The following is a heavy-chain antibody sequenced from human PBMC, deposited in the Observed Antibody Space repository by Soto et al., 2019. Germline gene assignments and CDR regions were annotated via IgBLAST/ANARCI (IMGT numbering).Heavy chain of an antibody. Sequence: QVQLQESGPGLVKPSEPLSLTCTVSGGFISSYYWSWIRQPAGKGLEWIGRIYTSGSTNYNPSLTSRVTMSVDTSKNQFSLKLSSVSAADTAVYYCARDRRGVLYSYAGWYGMDVWGQGSTVTVSS. V-gene: IGHV4-4*07. CDR1: GGFISSYY. CDR2: IYTSGST. J-gene: IGHJ6*02. D-gene: IGHD5-18*01. CDR3: ARDRRGVLYSYAGWYGMDV.